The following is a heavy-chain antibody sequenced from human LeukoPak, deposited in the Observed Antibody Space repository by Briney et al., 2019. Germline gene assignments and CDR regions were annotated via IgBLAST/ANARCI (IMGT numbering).Heavy chain of an antibody. CDR3: AKDIDYDSSGDHFDY. D-gene: IGHD3-22*01. CDR1: GFTFSSYA. J-gene: IGHJ4*02. Sequence: GGSLRLSCAASGFTFSSYAMHGVRQARGKGREGVAVISYDGSNKYYADSVKGRFTISRDNSKHTLYLQMNSLRAEDTALYYCAKDIDYDSSGDHFDYWGQGTLVTVSS. V-gene: IGHV3-30-3*01. CDR2: ISYDGSNK.